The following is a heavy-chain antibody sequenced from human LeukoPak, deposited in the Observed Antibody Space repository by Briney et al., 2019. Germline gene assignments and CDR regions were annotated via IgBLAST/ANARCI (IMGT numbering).Heavy chain of an antibody. V-gene: IGHV4-61*05. CDR3: ARGSGGYSYGYFDY. CDR1: GGSISSSSYY. CDR2: IYYSGST. J-gene: IGHJ4*02. Sequence: SETLSLTCTVSGGSISSSSYYWGWIRQPPGKGLEWIGYIYYSGSTNYNPSLKSRVTISVDTSKNQFSLKLSSVTAADTAVYYCARGSGGYSYGYFDYWGQGTLVTVSS. D-gene: IGHD5-18*01.